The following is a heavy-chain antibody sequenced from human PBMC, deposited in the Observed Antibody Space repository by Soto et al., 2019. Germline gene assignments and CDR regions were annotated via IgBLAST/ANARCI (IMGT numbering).Heavy chain of an antibody. V-gene: IGHV1-69*13. CDR2: IIPIFGTA. D-gene: IGHD6-6*01. Sequence: SVKVSCKASGGTFSSYAISWVRQAPGQGLEWMGGIIPIFGTANYAQKFQGRATITADESTSTAYMELSSLRSEDTAVYYCARTGVSSSSKPFDYWGQGTLVTVSS. CDR1: GGTFSSYA. CDR3: ARTGVSSSSKPFDY. J-gene: IGHJ4*02.